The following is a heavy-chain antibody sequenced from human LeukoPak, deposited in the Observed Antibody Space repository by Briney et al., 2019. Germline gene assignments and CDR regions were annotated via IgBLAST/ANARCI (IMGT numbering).Heavy chain of an antibody. D-gene: IGHD2-21*01. V-gene: IGHV3-23*01. CDR1: GFSFSLYA. CDR2: ISGSGDNS. CDR3: HIYCGGDCYSGGWFDP. J-gene: IGHJ5*02. Sequence: PGGSLRLSCAASGFSFSLYAMNWVRQAPGKGLEWVSAISGSGDNSYYADSVKGHFTISRDNSKKILYLQMNSLRAEETAVYYCHIYCGGDCYSGGWFDPWGQGTLVTVSS.